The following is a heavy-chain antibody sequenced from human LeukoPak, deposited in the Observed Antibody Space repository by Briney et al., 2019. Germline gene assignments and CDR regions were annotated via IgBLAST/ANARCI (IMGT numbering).Heavy chain of an antibody. J-gene: IGHJ4*02. CDR2: IKQDGSEK. CDR3: ARVYSGSYPDY. Sequence: GGSLRLSCAASGFTFSRYWMSWVRQAPGKGLEWVANIKQDGSEKYYVDSVKGRFTISRDNAKNSLYLQMNSLRAEDTAVYYCARVYSGSYPDYWGQGTLVTVSS. D-gene: IGHD1-26*01. CDR1: GFTFSRYW. V-gene: IGHV3-7*01.